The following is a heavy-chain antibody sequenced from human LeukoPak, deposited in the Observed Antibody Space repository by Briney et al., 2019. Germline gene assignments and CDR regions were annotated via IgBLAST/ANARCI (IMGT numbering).Heavy chain of an antibody. J-gene: IGHJ3*02. CDR3: ARARGEVTRGAFDI. D-gene: IGHD3-10*01. CDR1: GGSFSGYY. Sequence: SETLSLTCAVYGGSFSGYYWSRIRQPPGKGLEWIGEINHSGSTNYNPSLKSRVTISVDTSKNQFSLKLSSVTAADTAVYYCARARGEVTRGAFDIWGQGTMVTVSS. CDR2: INHSGST. V-gene: IGHV4-34*01.